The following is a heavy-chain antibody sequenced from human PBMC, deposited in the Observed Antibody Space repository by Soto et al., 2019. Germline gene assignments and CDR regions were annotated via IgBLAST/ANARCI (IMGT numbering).Heavy chain of an antibody. D-gene: IGHD3-3*01. Sequence: PGGSLRLSCAASGFTFRSYAMSWVRQAPGKGLEWISSITGNGGKAYYADSVKGRFTISRDNAKNTLYLQMNSLRAEDTAVYYCARAVESYDFWSGTNYYGMDVWGQGTTVTVSS. CDR2: ITGNGGKA. CDR1: GFTFRSYA. CDR3: ARAVESYDFWSGTNYYGMDV. V-gene: IGHV3-23*01. J-gene: IGHJ6*02.